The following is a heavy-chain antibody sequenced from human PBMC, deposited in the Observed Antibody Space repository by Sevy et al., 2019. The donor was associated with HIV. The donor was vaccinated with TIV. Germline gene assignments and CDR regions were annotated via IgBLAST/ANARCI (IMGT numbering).Heavy chain of an antibody. CDR2: ISGTGVYK. CDR3: AKKMGGGSGMAFLVDY. CDR1: GFTFSNFA. D-gene: IGHD5-18*01. Sequence: GGSLRLSCAASGFTFSNFAMGWVRQAPGKGLDWISVISGTGVYKYYADSVKGRFIISRDNSKNTLFLQMNSLRAEDTAIFYCAKKMGGGSGMAFLVDYWGQGTLVTVSS. V-gene: IGHV3-23*01. J-gene: IGHJ4*02.